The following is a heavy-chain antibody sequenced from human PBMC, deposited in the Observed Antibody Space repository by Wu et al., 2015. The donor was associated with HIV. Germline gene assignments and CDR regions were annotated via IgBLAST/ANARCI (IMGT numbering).Heavy chain of an antibody. CDR2: MNPNSGNT. Sequence: QVQLVQSGAEVKKPGASVKVSCKASGYTFTSYGISWVRQAPGQGLEWMGWMNPNSGNTSYAQKFQGRVTMTRNTSISTAYMELSSLRSEDTAVYYCAREGTPYYYGSGSPYYYYGMDVWGQGTTVTVSS. V-gene: IGHV1-8*02. CDR1: GYTFTSYG. CDR3: AREGTPYYYGSGSPYYYYGMDV. D-gene: IGHD3-10*01. J-gene: IGHJ6*02.